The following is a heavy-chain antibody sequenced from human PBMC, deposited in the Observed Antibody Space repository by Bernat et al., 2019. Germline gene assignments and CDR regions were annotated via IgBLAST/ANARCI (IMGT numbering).Heavy chain of an antibody. D-gene: IGHD1-26*01. CDR2: ITSRSTYT. Sequence: QVQLVESGGGLVKPGGSLRLSCAASGFTFTDYYMSWICQAPGTGLEWISYITSRSTYTNYADSVKGRFTISRDNTKNSLYLQMNSLRAEDTAVYYCARLKAVGGEVDFWGRGTLVTVSS. J-gene: IGHJ4*02. CDR3: ARLKAVGGEVDF. CDR1: GFTFTDYY. V-gene: IGHV3-11*05.